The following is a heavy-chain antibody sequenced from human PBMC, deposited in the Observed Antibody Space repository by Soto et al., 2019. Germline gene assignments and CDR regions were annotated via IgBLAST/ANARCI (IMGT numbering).Heavy chain of an antibody. J-gene: IGHJ6*02. CDR2: ISNDGGIE. CDR1: GFTLSDFA. Sequence: QVQPVQSGGGVVQPGRSLRLSCAASGFTLSDFAMHWVRQAPGKGLEWVALISNDGGIEHYGDSVRGRFTISRDNSKHLLYLQMTSLRVEDTAVYYGARAVPGMDVWGQGTTVTVSS. V-gene: IGHV3-30-3*01. CDR3: ARAVPGMDV.